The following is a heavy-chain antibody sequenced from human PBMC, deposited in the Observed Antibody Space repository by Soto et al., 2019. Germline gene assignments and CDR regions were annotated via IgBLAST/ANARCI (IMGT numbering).Heavy chain of an antibody. CDR1: GFTFSSYS. J-gene: IGHJ3*02. V-gene: IGHV3-21*01. D-gene: IGHD3-3*01. CDR3: ARDDGDLWSGYYGGDAFDI. CDR2: ISSSSSYI. Sequence: GGSLRLSCAASGFTFSSYSMNWVRQAPGKGLEWVSSISSSSSYIYYADSVKGRFTISRDNAKNSLYLQMNSLRAEDTAVYYCARDDGDLWSGYYGGDAFDIWGQGTMVTVSS.